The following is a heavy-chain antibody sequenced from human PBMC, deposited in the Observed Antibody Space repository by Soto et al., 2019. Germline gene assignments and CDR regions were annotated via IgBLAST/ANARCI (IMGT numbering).Heavy chain of an antibody. V-gene: IGHV5-51*01. CDR1: GYSFASYG. Sequence: PGESLKISCKTSGYSFASYGIAWGRQMPGKGLEWMGTIYRSNSNSRYSPSFQGQGTISADESISTAYLQWSSLKSADTAMYYCSRGPRDYFDSSGYYLPHWFDPWGQGTLVTVSS. J-gene: IGHJ5*02. CDR2: IYRSNSNS. CDR3: SRGPRDYFDSSGYYLPHWFDP. D-gene: IGHD3-22*01.